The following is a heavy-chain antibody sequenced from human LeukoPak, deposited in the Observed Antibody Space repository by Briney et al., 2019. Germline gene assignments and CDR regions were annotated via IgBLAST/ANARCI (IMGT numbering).Heavy chain of an antibody. Sequence: PGGSLRLSCAASGFTFSNAWMSWVRQAPGKGLEWVGRIKSKTDGGTTDYAAPVKGRFTISRDDSKNTLYLQMNSLKTEDTAVYYCAKDIGWYSSSWDKGDYWGQGTLVTVSS. CDR1: GFTFSNAW. J-gene: IGHJ4*02. CDR2: IKSKTDGGTT. CDR3: AKDIGWYSSSWDKGDY. D-gene: IGHD6-13*01. V-gene: IGHV3-15*01.